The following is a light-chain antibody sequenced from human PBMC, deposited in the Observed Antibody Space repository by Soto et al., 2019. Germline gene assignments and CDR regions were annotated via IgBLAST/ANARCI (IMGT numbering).Light chain of an antibody. J-gene: IGLJ1*01. CDR3: SSYASGNSYV. V-gene: IGLV2-8*01. CDR1: SSDVGAYKY. Sequence: QSVLTQPPSASGSPGQSVTISCTGTSSDVGAYKYVSWYQQHPGKAPKLMIYEVNKRPSGVPDRFSGSQSGNTASLTVSWLQSEDEADYYCSSYASGNSYVFGTGTKVTVL. CDR2: EVN.